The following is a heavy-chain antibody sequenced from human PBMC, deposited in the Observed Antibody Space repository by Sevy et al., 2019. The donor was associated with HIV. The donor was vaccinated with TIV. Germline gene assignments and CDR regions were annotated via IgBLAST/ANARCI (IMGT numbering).Heavy chain of an antibody. Sequence: SETVSLTCTVSGGSISSYYWSWIRQPPGKGLEWIGYIYYSGSTNYNPSLKSRVTISVDTSKNQFSLKLSSVTAADTAVYYCARDGIAAAGNYCYYGMDVWGQGTTVTVSS. CDR3: ARDGIAAAGNYCYYGMDV. J-gene: IGHJ6*02. D-gene: IGHD6-13*01. V-gene: IGHV4-59*01. CDR2: IYYSGST. CDR1: GGSISSYY.